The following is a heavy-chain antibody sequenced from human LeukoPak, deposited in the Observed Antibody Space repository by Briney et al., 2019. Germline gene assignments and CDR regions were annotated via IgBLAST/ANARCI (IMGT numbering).Heavy chain of an antibody. CDR3: ARGRWGGWYCSSTSCYNYYYYMDV. J-gene: IGHJ6*03. CDR1: GGSFSGYY. D-gene: IGHD2-2*02. V-gene: IGHV4-34*01. CDR2: INHSEST. Sequence: PSETLSLTCAVYGGSFSGYYWSWIRQPPGKGLEWIGEINHSESTNYNPSLKSRVTISVDTSKNQFSLKLSSVTAADTAVYYCARGRWGGWYCSSTSCYNYYYYMDVWGKGTTVTVSS.